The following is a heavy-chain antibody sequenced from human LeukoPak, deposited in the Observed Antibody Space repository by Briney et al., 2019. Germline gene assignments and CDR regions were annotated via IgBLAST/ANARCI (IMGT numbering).Heavy chain of an antibody. V-gene: IGHV1-69-2*01. D-gene: IGHD2-21*01. J-gene: IGHJ2*01. CDR2: VDPEDGET. CDR1: GYTFSDYY. CDR3: ATGSGTYCDFDCYKGAWYFDL. Sequence: GASVKVSCKASGYTFSDYYIHWVRQAPGKGLEWMGRVDPEDGETRYAKNFQGRITITADTSTDTAYVELSSLISEDTAIYFCATGSGTYCDFDCYKGAWYFDLWGRGTLVVVSS.